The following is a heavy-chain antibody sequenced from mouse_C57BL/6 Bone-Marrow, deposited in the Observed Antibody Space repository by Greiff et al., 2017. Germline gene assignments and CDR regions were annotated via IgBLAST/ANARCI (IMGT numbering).Heavy chain of an antibody. Sequence: EVQRVESGPVLVKPGASVKMSCKASGYTFTDYYMNWVKQSHGKSLEWLGVINPYNGGTSYNQKFKGKATLTVDKSSSTAYMELNSLTSEDSAVYYCAREYDGSRRGYWGQGTTLTVSS. D-gene: IGHD1-1*01. CDR1: GYTFTDYY. V-gene: IGHV1-19*01. CDR2: INPYNGGT. J-gene: IGHJ2*01. CDR3: AREYDGSRRGY.